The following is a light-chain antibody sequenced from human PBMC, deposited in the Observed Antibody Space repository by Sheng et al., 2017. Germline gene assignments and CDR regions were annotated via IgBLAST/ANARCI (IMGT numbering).Light chain of an antibody. CDR3: QQYSNWPLT. J-gene: IGKJ4*01. CDR2: CI. V-gene: IGKV3-15*01. CDR1: EFERH. Sequence: ETVMTQSPATLSVSSRGKSHPLLQGQSEFERHLSLVPAETWPGSQSPHLCCIHQGHWNPSPRFXGSGSGTEFTLTISSLQSEDFAVYYCQQYSNWPLTFGGGTKVEIK.